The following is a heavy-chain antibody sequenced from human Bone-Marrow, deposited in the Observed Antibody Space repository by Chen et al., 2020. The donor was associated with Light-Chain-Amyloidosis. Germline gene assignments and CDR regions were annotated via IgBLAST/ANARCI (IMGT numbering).Heavy chain of an antibody. V-gene: IGHV5-51*01. D-gene: IGHD5-12*01. CDR1: GYTFPNYW. Sequence: EVQLEQSGPEVIKPGESLKISCKGSGYTFPNYWIGWVRQMPGKGLEWMGVIYPDDSDARYSPSCGGQVTISADKSITTAYLQWRSLKASDTAMYYCARRRDGYNFDYWGQGTLVTVSS. CDR3: ARRRDGYNFDY. CDR2: IYPDDSDA. J-gene: IGHJ4*02.